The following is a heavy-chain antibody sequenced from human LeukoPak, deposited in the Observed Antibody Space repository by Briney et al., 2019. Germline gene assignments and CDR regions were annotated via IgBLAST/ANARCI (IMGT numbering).Heavy chain of an antibody. D-gene: IGHD3-9*01. CDR2: ISAYNGNT. J-gene: IGHJ4*02. CDR1: GYTFTSYG. Sequence: ASVKVSCKASGYTFTSYGISWVRQAPGQGLEWMGWISAYNGNTNYAQKLQGRVTMTTDTSTSTAYTELRSLRSDDTDVYYCARSPGGYYDILTGYYMVPYFDYWGQGTLVTASS. CDR3: ARSPGGYYDILTGYYMVPYFDY. V-gene: IGHV1-18*01.